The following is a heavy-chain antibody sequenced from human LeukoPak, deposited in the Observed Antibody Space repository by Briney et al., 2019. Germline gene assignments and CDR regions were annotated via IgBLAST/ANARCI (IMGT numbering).Heavy chain of an antibody. Sequence: PSETLSLTCTVSGGSISSYYWSWIRQPPGKGLERIGYIYYSGSTNYNPSLKSRVTISVDTSKNQFSLKLSSVTAADTAVYYCARDNFDRAAAGRGGWFDPWGQGTLVTVSS. D-gene: IGHD6-13*01. CDR3: ARDNFDRAAAGRGGWFDP. J-gene: IGHJ5*02. CDR1: GGSISSYY. CDR2: IYYSGST. V-gene: IGHV4-59*01.